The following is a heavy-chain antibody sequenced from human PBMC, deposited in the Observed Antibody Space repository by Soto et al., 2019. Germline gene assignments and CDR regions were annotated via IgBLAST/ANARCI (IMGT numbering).Heavy chain of an antibody. Sequence: QVQLVESGGGVVQPGRSLRLSCAASGFTFSSYAIHWVRQAPGKGLEWVAVISFDGDIQCYADSVKGRFTISRDNSKNTLYLQMDSLRAADTAVYYCAKVSEGSMITFGGVIAYWGQGTLVTVSS. CDR2: ISFDGDIQ. V-gene: IGHV3-30*18. CDR1: GFTFSSYA. CDR3: AKVSEGSMITFGGVIAY. J-gene: IGHJ4*02. D-gene: IGHD3-16*02.